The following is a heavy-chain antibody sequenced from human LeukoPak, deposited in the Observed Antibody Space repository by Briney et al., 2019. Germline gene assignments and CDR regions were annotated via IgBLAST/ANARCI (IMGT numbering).Heavy chain of an antibody. CDR3: ARVGSSGWYRLSMFDY. CDR2: TYYSGST. J-gene: IGHJ4*02. CDR1: GGSISSYY. D-gene: IGHD6-19*01. V-gene: IGHV4-59*01. Sequence: SETLSLTCTVSGGSISSYYWSWIRQPPGKGLEWIGYTYYSGSTNYNPSLKSRVTISVDTSKNQFSLKLSSVTAADTAVYYCARVGSSGWYRLSMFDYWGQGTLVTVSS.